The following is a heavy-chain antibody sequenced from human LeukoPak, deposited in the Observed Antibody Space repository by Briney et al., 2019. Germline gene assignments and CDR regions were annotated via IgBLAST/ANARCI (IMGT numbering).Heavy chain of an antibody. CDR2: IYTSGST. Sequence: SETLSLTCTVSGGSISSYYWSWIRQPAGKGLEWIGRIYTSGSTNYNPSLKSRVTMSVDTSKNQFSLKLSSVTAADTAVYYCARGLGITMIENWFDPWGQGTLVTVSS. CDR3: ARGLGITMIENWFDP. D-gene: IGHD3-22*01. J-gene: IGHJ5*02. V-gene: IGHV4-4*07. CDR1: GGSISSYY.